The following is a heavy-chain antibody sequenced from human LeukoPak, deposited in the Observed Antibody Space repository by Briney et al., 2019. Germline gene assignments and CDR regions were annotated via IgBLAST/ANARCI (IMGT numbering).Heavy chain of an antibody. CDR3: ARDKAAAGTNWFDP. Sequence: SVKVFCKASGGTFSSYAISWVRQAPGQGLEWMGGIIPIFGTANYAQKFQGRVTITTDESTSTAYMELSSLRSEDTAVYYCARDKAAAGTNWFDPWGQGTLVTVSS. CDR2: IIPIFGTA. CDR1: GGTFSSYA. J-gene: IGHJ5*02. D-gene: IGHD6-13*01. V-gene: IGHV1-69*05.